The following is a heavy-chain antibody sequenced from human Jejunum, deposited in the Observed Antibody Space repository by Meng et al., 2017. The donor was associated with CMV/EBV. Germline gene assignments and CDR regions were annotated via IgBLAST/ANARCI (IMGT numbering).Heavy chain of an antibody. V-gene: IGHV3-11*01. Sequence: LTFRNYYMSWIRQAPGKGLEWVSYISSGGDTISYAESVRGRFTISRDDGESSLYLQMNSLRAEDTAMYYCARFVGSVEGVPASRFDYWGQGTLVTVSS. J-gene: IGHJ4*02. CDR2: ISSGGDTI. D-gene: IGHD2-15*01. CDR1: LTFRNYY. CDR3: ARFVGSVEGVPASRFDY.